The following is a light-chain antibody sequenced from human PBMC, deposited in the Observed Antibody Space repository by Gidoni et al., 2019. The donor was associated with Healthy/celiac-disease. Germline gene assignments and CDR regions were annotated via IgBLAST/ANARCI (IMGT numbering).Light chain of an antibody. CDR3: KQYNSYLYT. CDR2: KAS. CDR1: QSVSSW. V-gene: IGKV1-5*03. J-gene: IGKJ2*01. Sequence: DIQMTQSPSTLSASVGARVTIPCRASQSVSSWLAWYQQKPGKAPKLLIYKASSLESGVPSRFSGSGSGTEFTLTISSLQPDDFAAYYCKQYNSYLYTFGQGTKLEIK.